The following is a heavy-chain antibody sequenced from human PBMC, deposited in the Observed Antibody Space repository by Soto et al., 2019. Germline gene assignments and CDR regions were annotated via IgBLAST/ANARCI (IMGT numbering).Heavy chain of an antibody. CDR1: GYSFTSYW. Sequence: EVQLVQSGAEVKKPGESLKISCKGSGYSFTSYWIGWVRQMPGKGLEWMGIIYPGDSDTRYSPSFQGQVTISADKSISTAYLQWSSLKASDTAMYYCARLLLGYCTGETCYYYGMESGAKGPRSPSP. V-gene: IGHV5-51*01. CDR3: ARLLLGYCTGETCYYYGMES. CDR2: IYPGDSDT. D-gene: IGHD2-8*01. J-gene: IGHJ6*02.